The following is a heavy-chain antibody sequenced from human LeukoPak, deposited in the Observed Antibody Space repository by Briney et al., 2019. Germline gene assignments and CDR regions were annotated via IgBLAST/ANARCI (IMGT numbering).Heavy chain of an antibody. D-gene: IGHD3-10*01. V-gene: IGHV4-39*07. Sequence: PSETLSLTCTVSGGSITTSSYYWGWIRQPPGKGLEWIGSIYYSGSTYYNPSLKSRVTISIDTSNNQFSLRLSSVTAADTAMYYCARAPVTRYYYGSGSLWGQGTLVTVSS. CDR1: GGSITTSSYY. J-gene: IGHJ4*02. CDR2: IYYSGST. CDR3: ARAPVTRYYYGSGSL.